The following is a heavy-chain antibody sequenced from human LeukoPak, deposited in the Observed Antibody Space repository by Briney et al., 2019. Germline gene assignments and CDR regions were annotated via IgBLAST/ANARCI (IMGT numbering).Heavy chain of an antibody. CDR1: GYTFTSYG. D-gene: IGHD3-3*01. V-gene: IGHV1-18*01. J-gene: IGHJ4*02. CDR3: ARTPSITIFGVVIMYYFDY. Sequence: ASVKVSCKASGYTFTSYGISWVRQAPGQGPEWMGWISAYNGNTNYAQKLQGRVTMTTDTSTSTAYMELRSLRSDDTAVYYCARTPSITIFGVVIMYYFDYWGQGTLVTVSS. CDR2: ISAYNGNT.